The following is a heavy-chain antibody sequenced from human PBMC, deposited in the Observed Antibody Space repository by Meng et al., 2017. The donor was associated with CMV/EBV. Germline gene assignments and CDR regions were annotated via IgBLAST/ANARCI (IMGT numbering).Heavy chain of an antibody. J-gene: IGHJ3*02. Sequence: ASVKVSCKASGYSFSDYYMHWVRQAPGQGLEWMGWINPNSGGTNYAQKVQGRVTMTRDTSISTAYMELSRLSSDDTAVYYCARNWRDGHTLDPFNIWGQGTMVTVSS. CDR1: GYSFSDYY. D-gene: IGHD5-24*01. CDR2: INPNSGGT. V-gene: IGHV1-2*02. CDR3: ARNWRDGHTLDPFNI.